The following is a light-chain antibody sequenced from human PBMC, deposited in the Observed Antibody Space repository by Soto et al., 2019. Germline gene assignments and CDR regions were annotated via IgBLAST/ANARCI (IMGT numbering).Light chain of an antibody. CDR1: QSVLYSPDNKNY. CDR2: WAS. J-gene: IGKJ4*01. V-gene: IGKV4-1*01. CDR3: QQYYSLPLT. Sequence: DIVVTQSPVSLAVPLGERATINCKSSQSVLYSPDNKNYLAWYQQKPAQPPKILIYWASTRASGVPDRFNGSGSGTDFTLTISSLQADDVALYYCQQYYSLPLTFGGGTKVENK.